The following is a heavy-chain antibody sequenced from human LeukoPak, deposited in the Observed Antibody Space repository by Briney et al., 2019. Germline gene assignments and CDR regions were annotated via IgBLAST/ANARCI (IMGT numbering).Heavy chain of an antibody. D-gene: IGHD6-19*01. CDR2: IKSKTDGGTT. V-gene: IGHV3-15*07. CDR1: GFTFSNAW. J-gene: IGHJ4*02. Sequence: PGGSLRLSCAASGFTFSNAWMNWVRQAPGKGLEWVGRIKSKTDGGTTDYAAPVKGRFTISRDDSKNTLYLQMNSLRAEDTAVYYCAKEGVGGWREFDYWGQGTLVTVSS. CDR3: AKEGVGGWREFDY.